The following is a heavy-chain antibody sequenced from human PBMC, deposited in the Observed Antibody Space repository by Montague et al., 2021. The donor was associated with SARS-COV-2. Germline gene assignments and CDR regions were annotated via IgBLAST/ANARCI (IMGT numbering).Heavy chain of an antibody. CDR1: GGSISSYY. J-gene: IGHJ5*02. Sequence: SETLSLTCTVSGGSISSYYWSWIRQPPGKGLEWIGYIYYSGSTNYNPSLKSRVTISVDTSKNQFSLKLSSVTAADTAVYYCARALYCSGRSCYPNWFDPCGQGTLVTVSS. V-gene: IGHV4-59*01. CDR3: ARALYCSGRSCYPNWFDP. CDR2: IYYSGST. D-gene: IGHD2-15*01.